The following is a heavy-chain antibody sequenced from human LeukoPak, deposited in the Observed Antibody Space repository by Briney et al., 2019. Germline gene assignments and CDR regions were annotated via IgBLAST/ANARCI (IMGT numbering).Heavy chain of an antibody. D-gene: IGHD4-23*01. CDR2: TYYRSKWYN. CDR1: GDSVSSISAA. Sequence: SQTLSLTCAIAGDSVSSISAAWNWIRQSPSRGLEWLGRTYYRSKWYNDYAASVKSRLIINPDTSKNQFSLQLNSVTPEDTAVYYCARDNGGNSGFDYWGQGTPVTVSS. CDR3: ARDNGGNSGFDY. V-gene: IGHV6-1*01. J-gene: IGHJ4*02.